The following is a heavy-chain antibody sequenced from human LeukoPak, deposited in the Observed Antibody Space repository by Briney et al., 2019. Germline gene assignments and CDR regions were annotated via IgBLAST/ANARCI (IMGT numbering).Heavy chain of an antibody. D-gene: IGHD3-10*01. J-gene: IGHJ4*02. Sequence: ASVKVSCKASGYTYTGYYMHWVRQAPGQGLEWMGRINPNSGGTNYAQRFQGRVTMTRDTSISTAYMELSRLRSDETAVYYCAAYGSGSYYNYFDYWGQGTLVTVSS. CDR3: AAYGSGSYYNYFDY. V-gene: IGHV1-2*06. CDR2: INPNSGGT. CDR1: GYTYTGYY.